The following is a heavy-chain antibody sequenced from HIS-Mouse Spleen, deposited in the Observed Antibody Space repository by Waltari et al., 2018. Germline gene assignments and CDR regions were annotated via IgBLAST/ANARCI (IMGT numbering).Heavy chain of an antibody. CDR1: GYSISSGYY. Sequence: QVQLQESGPGLVKPSETLPLTCTVSGYSISSGYYWGWIRQPPGKGLEWIGCIHHSGRTHSNPSLKSRVTISVDTSRNQFSLKRGSVTAAETAVYYCASSEITIAAPSYYFDYWGQGTLVTVSS. J-gene: IGHJ4*02. CDR2: IHHSGRT. CDR3: ASSEITIAAPSYYFDY. V-gene: IGHV4-38-2*02. D-gene: IGHD6-6*01.